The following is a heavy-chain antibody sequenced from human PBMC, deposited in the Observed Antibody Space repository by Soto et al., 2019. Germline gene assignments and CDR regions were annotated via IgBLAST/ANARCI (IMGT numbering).Heavy chain of an antibody. J-gene: IGHJ4*02. CDR2: NYYSGST. D-gene: IGHD6-13*01. Sequence: QLQLQESGPGLVKPSETLSLTCTVSGGSISSSSYYWGWIRQPPGKGMEWIGSNYYSGSTYYNPSLQGRVTKAEDTSKNQFSLMLSSVTAADPAVYYCASRGSSSWYGYWGQGTLVTVSS. V-gene: IGHV4-39*01. CDR1: GGSISSSSYY. CDR3: ASRGSSSWYGY.